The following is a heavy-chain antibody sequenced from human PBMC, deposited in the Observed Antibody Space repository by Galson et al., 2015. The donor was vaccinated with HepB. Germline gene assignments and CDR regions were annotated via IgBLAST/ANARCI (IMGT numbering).Heavy chain of an antibody. Sequence: SLRLSCAASEFSFSNYEMNWVRQAPGKGLEWVSYISSSGSTIYYAESVKGRFTISRDNAKNSLYLQMNSLRAEDTAVYYCARGLRQWQLQYYFDYWGQGTLVIVSS. J-gene: IGHJ4*02. CDR2: ISSSGSTI. D-gene: IGHD4-11*01. V-gene: IGHV3-48*03. CDR3: ARGLRQWQLQYYFDY. CDR1: EFSFSNYE.